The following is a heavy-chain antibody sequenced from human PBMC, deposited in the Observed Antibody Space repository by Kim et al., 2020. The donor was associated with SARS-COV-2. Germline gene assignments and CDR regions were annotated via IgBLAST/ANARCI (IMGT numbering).Heavy chain of an antibody. V-gene: IGHV3-30*04. CDR2: ISYDGSNK. D-gene: IGHD6-13*01. CDR3: TLATIPTRDSSSWYYFDY. CDR1: GFTFSSYA. Sequence: GGSLRLSCAASGFTFSSYAMHWVRQAPGKGLEWVAVISYDGSNKYYADSVKGRFTISRDNSKNTLYLQMNSLRAEDTAVYYCTLATIPTRDSSSWYYFDYWGQGTLVTVSS. J-gene: IGHJ4*02.